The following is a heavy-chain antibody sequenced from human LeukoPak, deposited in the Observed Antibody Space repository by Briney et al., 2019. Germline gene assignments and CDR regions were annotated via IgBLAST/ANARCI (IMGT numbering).Heavy chain of an antibody. CDR1: GFTFSSYA. CDR3: TRDREHGTQDS. V-gene: IGHV3-23*01. D-gene: IGHD1-26*01. J-gene: IGHJ4*02. Sequence: GGSLRLSCAASGFTFSSYAMSWVRQAPGKGLEWVSAISGSGGSTYYADSVKGRFTISRDNPKNTLYLQMNSLRAEDTAVYFCTRDREHGTQDSWGQGTLVTVS. CDR2: ISGSGGST.